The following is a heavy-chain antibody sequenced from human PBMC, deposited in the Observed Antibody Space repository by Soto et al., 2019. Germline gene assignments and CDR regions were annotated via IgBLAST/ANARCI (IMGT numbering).Heavy chain of an antibody. CDR2: ISGSGGST. Sequence: GGSLRLSCAASGFTFSSYAMSWVRQAPGKGLEWVSAISGSGGSTYYADSVKGRFTISRDNTKNTQYLQMNSLRAEDTVVYYCAKGAGGDSSGYYGLDAFDIWGQGTMVTVSS. J-gene: IGHJ3*02. CDR1: GFTFSSYA. CDR3: AKGAGGDSSGYYGLDAFDI. V-gene: IGHV3-23*01. D-gene: IGHD3-22*01.